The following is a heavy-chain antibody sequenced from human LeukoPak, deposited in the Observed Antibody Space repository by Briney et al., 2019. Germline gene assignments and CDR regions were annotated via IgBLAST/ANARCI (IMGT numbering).Heavy chain of an antibody. Sequence: GASVKVSCKASGYTFTSYGISWVRQAPGQGLEWMGWISAYNGNTNYAQKLQGRVTMTTDTSTSTAYMELRSLRSDDTAVYYCARDHLGYCSGGSCYSHYYYYYGMDAWGQGTTVTVSS. J-gene: IGHJ6*02. V-gene: IGHV1-18*01. D-gene: IGHD2-15*01. CDR3: ARDHLGYCSGGSCYSHYYYYYGMDA. CDR2: ISAYNGNT. CDR1: GYTFTSYG.